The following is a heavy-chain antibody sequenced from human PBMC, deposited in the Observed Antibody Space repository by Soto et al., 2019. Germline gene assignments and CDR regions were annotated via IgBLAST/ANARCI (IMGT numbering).Heavy chain of an antibody. D-gene: IGHD3-10*01. Sequence: SETLSLTCTVSGGSISSYYWSWIRQPPGKGLEWIGYIYYSGSTNYNPSLKSRVTISVDTSKNQFSLKLSSVTAADTAVYYCAREVARTMVRGVIIPLFDYWGQGTLVTVSS. CDR3: AREVARTMVRGVIIPLFDY. CDR2: IYYSGST. J-gene: IGHJ4*02. CDR1: GGSISSYY. V-gene: IGHV4-59*01.